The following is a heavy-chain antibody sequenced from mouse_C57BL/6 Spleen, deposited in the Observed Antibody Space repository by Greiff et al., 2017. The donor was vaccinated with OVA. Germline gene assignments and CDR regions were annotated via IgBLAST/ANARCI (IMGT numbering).Heavy chain of an antibody. CDR3: TTCGSKEGPSDY. CDR2: IDPENGDT. Sequence: EVQLQQSGAELVRPGASVKLSCTASGFNIKDDYMHWVKQRPEQGLEWIGWIDPENGDTEYASKFQGKATITADTSSNTAYLQLSSLTSDDSAVYYCTTCGSKEGPSDYWGQGTTLTVSS. CDR1: GFNIKDDY. D-gene: IGHD1-1*01. V-gene: IGHV14-4*01. J-gene: IGHJ2*01.